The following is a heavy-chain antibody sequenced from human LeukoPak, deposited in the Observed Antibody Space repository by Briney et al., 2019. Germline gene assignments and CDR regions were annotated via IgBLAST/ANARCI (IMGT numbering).Heavy chain of an antibody. CDR1: GFTFSSYA. CDR2: ITDGGRSK. D-gene: IGHD6-19*01. J-gene: IGHJ4*02. V-gene: IGHV3-23*01. CDR3: AKDYRGSSGWK. Sequence: GGSLRLSCAASGFTFSSYAMSWVRQAPGKGLEWVSAITDGGRSKYYADSVKGRFTISRDNSKNTLDLQTNSLSAEDTAVYYSAKDYRGSSGWKWGQGTLVTVSS.